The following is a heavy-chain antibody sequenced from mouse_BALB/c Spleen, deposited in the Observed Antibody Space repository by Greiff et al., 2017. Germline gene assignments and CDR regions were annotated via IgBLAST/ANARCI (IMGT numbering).Heavy chain of an antibody. V-gene: IGHV5-4*02. CDR2: ISDGGSYT. J-gene: IGHJ2*01. Sequence: EVKLMESGGGLVKPGGSLKLSCAASGFTFSDYYMYWVRQTPEKRLEWVATISDGGSYTYYPDSVKGRFTISRDNAKNNLYLQMSSLKSEDTAMYYCARASFDYWGQGTTLTVSS. CDR1: GFTFSDYY. CDR3: ARASFDY. D-gene: IGHD6-1*01.